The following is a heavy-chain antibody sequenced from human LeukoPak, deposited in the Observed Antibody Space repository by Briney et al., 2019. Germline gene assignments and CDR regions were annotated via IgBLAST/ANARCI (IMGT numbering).Heavy chain of an antibody. Sequence: SETLSLTCTVSGGSISSYYWSWIRQPPGKGLEWIGSIYHSGSTYYNPSLKSRVTISVDTSKNQFSLKVTSVTATDTAVYYCASDAPGLLGYWGQGTLVTVSS. D-gene: IGHD1-26*01. CDR1: GGSISSYY. CDR3: ASDAPGLLGY. J-gene: IGHJ4*02. V-gene: IGHV4-38-2*02. CDR2: IYHSGST.